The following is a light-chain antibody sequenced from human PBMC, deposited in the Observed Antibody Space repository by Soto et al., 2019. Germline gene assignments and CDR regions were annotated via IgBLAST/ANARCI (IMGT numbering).Light chain of an antibody. CDR1: QSIRRN. V-gene: IGKV3-15*01. Sequence: EIVMTQSPSTLSVSPGERATLSCRASQSIRRNLAWYQQKPGQAPRLLIYGASTRATGIPARFSGSGSGTEFTLTISSLQSEDFELYYCQQYNNWPRTFGQGTKVDIK. J-gene: IGKJ1*01. CDR2: GAS. CDR3: QQYNNWPRT.